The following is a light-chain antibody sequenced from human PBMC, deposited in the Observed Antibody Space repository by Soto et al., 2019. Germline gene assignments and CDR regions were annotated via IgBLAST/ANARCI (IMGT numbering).Light chain of an antibody. J-gene: IGKJ4*01. CDR3: QQLESYPST. CDR2: AAS. CDR1: QSISSW. Sequence: QLTQYPDTPSAYLVDRVTLTSLASQSISSWLAWDQPTPGKAPKLLIYAASTLQSGVPSRFAGSGSGTDFTLTINSLQPEEFATYYCQQLESYPSTFGGGSKV. V-gene: IGKV1-5*01.